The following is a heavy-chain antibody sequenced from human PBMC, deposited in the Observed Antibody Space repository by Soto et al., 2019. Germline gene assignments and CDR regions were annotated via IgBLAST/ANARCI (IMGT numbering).Heavy chain of an antibody. CDR2: INHSGST. Sequence: QVQLQQWGAGLLKPSETLSLTCAVYGGSFSGYYWSWIRQPPGKGLEWIGEINHSGSTNYNPSLKSRVIISVDTSKNQFSLKLSSVTAADTAVYYCARGGMSCSGGSCYPNDAFDIWGQGTMVTVSS. D-gene: IGHD2-15*01. CDR3: ARGGMSCSGGSCYPNDAFDI. J-gene: IGHJ3*02. V-gene: IGHV4-34*01. CDR1: GGSFSGYY.